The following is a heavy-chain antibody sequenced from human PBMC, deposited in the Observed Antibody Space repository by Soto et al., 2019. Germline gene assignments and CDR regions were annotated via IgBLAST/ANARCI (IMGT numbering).Heavy chain of an antibody. CDR3: TSSLVIANIGLRTFDI. J-gene: IGHJ3*02. CDR1: GFTFSDYY. CDR2: ISNSGSSI. D-gene: IGHD2-21*01. Sequence: NPGGSLRLSCAASGFTFSDYYMTWIRQVPGKGLEWISYISNSGSSIYYADSVRGRFTISRDNAKNSLFLQMNDLRAEDTAVYYCTSSLVIANIGLRTFDIWGQGTMVTVSS. V-gene: IGHV3-11*01.